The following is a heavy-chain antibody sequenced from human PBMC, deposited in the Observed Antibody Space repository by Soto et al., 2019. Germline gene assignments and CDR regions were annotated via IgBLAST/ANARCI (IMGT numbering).Heavy chain of an antibody. CDR3: ARVKNYYYYMDV. CDR2: INSDGSST. J-gene: IGHJ6*03. V-gene: IGHV3-74*01. CDR1: GFTFSSYW. Sequence: GGSLRLSCSASGFTFSSYWMHWVRQAPGKGLVWVSRINSDGSSTSYADSVKGRFTISRDNAKNTLYLQMNSLRAEDTAVYYCARVKNYYYYMDVWGKGTTVTVSS.